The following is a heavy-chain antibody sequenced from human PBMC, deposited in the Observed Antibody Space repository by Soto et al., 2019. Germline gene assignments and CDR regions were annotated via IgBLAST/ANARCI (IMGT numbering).Heavy chain of an antibody. J-gene: IGHJ4*02. Sequence: GGSLRLSCAASGFTVSGNYMNWVRQAPGKGLEWVSVIFSGYSTYYADSVKGRFTISRDNSKNTLYLQMNSLRADDTAVYYCARGHQSANTAFVRSFFDYWGQGILVTVYS. CDR1: GFTVSGNY. D-gene: IGHD5-18*01. V-gene: IGHV3-53*01. CDR2: IFSGYST. CDR3: ARGHQSANTAFVRSFFDY.